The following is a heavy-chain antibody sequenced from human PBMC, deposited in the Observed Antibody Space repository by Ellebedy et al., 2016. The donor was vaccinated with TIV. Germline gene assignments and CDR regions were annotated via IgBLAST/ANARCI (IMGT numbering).Heavy chain of an antibody. CDR2: INSRSDTI. V-gene: IGHV3-48*04. J-gene: IGHJ4*02. Sequence: PGGSLRLSCAASGFTLSEFGMTWVRQAPGKGLEWVSHINSRSDTISYADSVKGRFIISRDIAKNSLHLQMNSLRAEDTAVYYCTRDPDGAYDFDYWGQGILVTVSS. CDR1: GFTLSEFG. D-gene: IGHD4-17*01. CDR3: TRDPDGAYDFDY.